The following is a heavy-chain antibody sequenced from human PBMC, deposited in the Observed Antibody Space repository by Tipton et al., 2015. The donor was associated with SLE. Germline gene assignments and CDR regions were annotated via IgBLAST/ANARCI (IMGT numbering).Heavy chain of an antibody. CDR1: GFTFSSYE. Sequence: GSLRLSCATSGFTFSSYEMIWVRQAPGKGLEWVSSISSSSSYIYYADSVKGRFTISRDNAKNSLYLQMNSLRAEDTAVYYCARDLGELSLYYYYGMDVWGQGTTVTVSS. CDR2: ISSSSSYI. CDR3: ARDLGELSLYYYYGMDV. J-gene: IGHJ6*02. V-gene: IGHV3-21*03. D-gene: IGHD3-16*02.